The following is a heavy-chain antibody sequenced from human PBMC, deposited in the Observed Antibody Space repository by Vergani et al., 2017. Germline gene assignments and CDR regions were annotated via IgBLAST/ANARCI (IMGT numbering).Heavy chain of an antibody. D-gene: IGHD5-24*01. J-gene: IGHJ4*02. CDR2: LTASGCGI. CDR1: GFAFSRYA. V-gene: IGHV3-23*01. CDR3: AKSGWVQHCGAHYFDS. Sequence: EVQLLESGGRLVQPGGSLRLSCVASGFAFSRYAMSWVRQAPGKGLEWVSGLTASGCGISYADSVRGRFTISRDNSKNTLFLQMDSLRAEDTAVYYCAKSGWVQHCGAHYFDSWGQGILVTVSS.